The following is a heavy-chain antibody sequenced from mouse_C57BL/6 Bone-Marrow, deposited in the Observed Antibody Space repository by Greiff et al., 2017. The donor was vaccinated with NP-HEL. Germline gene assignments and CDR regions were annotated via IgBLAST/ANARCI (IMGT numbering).Heavy chain of an antibody. V-gene: IGHV5-17*01. CDR1: GFTFSDYG. D-gene: IGHD2-5*01. CDR3: ARGYYSNLYAMDY. Sequence: EVKLVESGGGLVKPGGSLKLSCAASGFTFSDYGMHWVRQAPEKGLEWVAYISSGSSTIYYADTVKGRFTISRDNAKKTLFLQMTSLRSEDTAMYYCARGYYSNLYAMDYWGQGTSGTVSS. J-gene: IGHJ4*01. CDR2: ISSGSSTI.